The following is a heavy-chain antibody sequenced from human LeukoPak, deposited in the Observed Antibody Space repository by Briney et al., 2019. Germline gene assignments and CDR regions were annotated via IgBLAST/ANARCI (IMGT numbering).Heavy chain of an antibody. Sequence: GGSLRLSCAASGFTFSDYAMNWVRQAPGKGLEWVSGISGSGGSTYYADSVKGRFTISRDNSKNTLYLQMNSLRAEDTAVYYCAKDLYSFGPFDYWGQGTLVTVSS. CDR1: GFTFSDYA. V-gene: IGHV3-23*01. J-gene: IGHJ4*02. D-gene: IGHD5-18*01. CDR2: ISGSGGST. CDR3: AKDLYSFGPFDY.